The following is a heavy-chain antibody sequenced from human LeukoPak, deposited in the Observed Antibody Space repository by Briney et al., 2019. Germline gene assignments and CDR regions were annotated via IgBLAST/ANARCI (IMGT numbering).Heavy chain of an antibody. CDR3: ARGGAARRGSPPKFDY. D-gene: IGHD6-6*01. J-gene: IGHJ4*02. CDR2: INHSGST. Sequence: SQTLSLTCAVSGGSISSGGSSWSWIRQPPGKGLEWIGEINHSGSTNYNPSLKSRVTISVDTSKNQFSLKLSSVTAADTAVYYCARGGAARRGSPPKFDYWGQGTLVTVSS. CDR1: GGSISSGGSS. V-gene: IGHV4-30-2*01.